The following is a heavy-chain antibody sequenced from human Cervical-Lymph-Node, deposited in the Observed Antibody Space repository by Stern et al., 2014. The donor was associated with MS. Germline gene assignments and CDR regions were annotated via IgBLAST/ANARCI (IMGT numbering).Heavy chain of an antibody. CDR2: IFYSGST. V-gene: IGHV4-59*01. Sequence: VQLVESGRGKVKPQENLSLTCTVSGGANSSYYWSWIRQPPGKGLDWSVFIFYSGSTNYLPSLKSRVTISLATSKIQFSLKLSSVTAPATAVYYCARGATQAFDPWGQGTLVTVSS. CDR3: ARGATQAFDP. CDR1: GGANSSYY. J-gene: IGHJ5*02.